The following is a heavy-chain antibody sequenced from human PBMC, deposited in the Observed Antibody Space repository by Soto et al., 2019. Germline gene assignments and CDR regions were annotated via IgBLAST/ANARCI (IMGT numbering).Heavy chain of an antibody. V-gene: IGHV3-33*08. J-gene: IGHJ4*02. CDR3: AKNHNYYDRSGHYYGDGGFDY. CDR1: GFIFNNFG. D-gene: IGHD3-22*01. CDR2: IWFHGSTT. Sequence: QVHLAESGGGVVQPGRSLRLSCAASGFIFNNFGMHWVRQAPGKGLEWVAVIWFHGSTTYYADSVKGRCTISRDNSKNTLYLEINSLRAEDTAVYYCAKNHNYYDRSGHYYGDGGFDYWGQGTRVTVSS.